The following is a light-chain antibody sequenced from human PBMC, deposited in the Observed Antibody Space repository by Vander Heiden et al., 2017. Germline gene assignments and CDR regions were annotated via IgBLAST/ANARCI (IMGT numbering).Light chain of an antibody. V-gene: IGLV2-14*03. J-gene: IGLJ2*01. CDR2: DVS. Sequence: QSALTQPVSVSGSPGQSITISCTGTSSDVGGYNYVSWYQQHSGKAPKLMIYDVSNRPSGVSNRFSGSKSGNTASLTISGLQAEDEADYYCSSYTSSSTRVVFGGGTKLTVL. CDR1: SSDVGGYNY. CDR3: SSYTSSSTRVV.